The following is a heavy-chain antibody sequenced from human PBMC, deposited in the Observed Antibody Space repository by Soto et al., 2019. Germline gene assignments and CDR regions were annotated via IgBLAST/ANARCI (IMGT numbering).Heavy chain of an antibody. CDR2: IYSGGST. CDR1: GFTVSSNY. J-gene: IGHJ3*02. Sequence: GGSLRLSCAASGFTVSSNYMSWVRQAPGKGLEWVSVIYSGGSTYYADSVKGRFTISRHNSKNTLYLQMNSLRAEDTAVYYCARERHGDYFLADAFDIWGQGTMVTVSS. D-gene: IGHD4-17*01. V-gene: IGHV3-53*04. CDR3: ARERHGDYFLADAFDI.